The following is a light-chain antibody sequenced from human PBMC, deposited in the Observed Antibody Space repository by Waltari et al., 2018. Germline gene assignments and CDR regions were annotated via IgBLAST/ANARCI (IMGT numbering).Light chain of an antibody. J-gene: IGKJ2*01. CDR3: QQYSNWYT. Sequence: EILMTQSPATLSVSPGERANLSCRASQSVSSTLAWYQQKPGQAPRLLIYDASTRATGIPARFSGSGSGTEFTLTISSLQSEDFAVYYCQQYSNWYTFGQGTKLEIK. CDR2: DAS. V-gene: IGKV3-15*01. CDR1: QSVSST.